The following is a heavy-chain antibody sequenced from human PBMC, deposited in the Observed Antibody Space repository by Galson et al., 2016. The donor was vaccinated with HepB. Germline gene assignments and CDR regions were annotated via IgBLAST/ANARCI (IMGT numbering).Heavy chain of an antibody. Sequence: SLRLSCATPGFTLNNYGINWVRQAPGKGLEWVAVISYDGNNRHYADAVKGRFTISRDSSTNTVYLQMNSLRADDTAVYFCARDRGLLHYYYGMDVWGQGTTVTVSS. CDR1: GFTLNNYG. V-gene: IGHV3-33*08. D-gene: IGHD4-17*01. CDR3: ARDRGLLHYYYGMDV. CDR2: ISYDGNNR. J-gene: IGHJ6*02.